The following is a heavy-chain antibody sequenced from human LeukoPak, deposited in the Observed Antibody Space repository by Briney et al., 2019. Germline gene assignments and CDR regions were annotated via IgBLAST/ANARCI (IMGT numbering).Heavy chain of an antibody. CDR1: GYSFTNYW. D-gene: IGHD1-14*01. CDR2: IDPSDSYT. V-gene: IGHV5-10-1*01. CDR3: AKSSGNNPLDY. J-gene: IGHJ4*02. Sequence: GESLRISCKGSGYSFTNYWINWVRQMPGKGLEWMGRIDPSDSYTNYSPSFQGHVTISTDKSINTAYVQWSSLKASDTAMYYCAKSSGNNPLDYWGQETLVTVSS.